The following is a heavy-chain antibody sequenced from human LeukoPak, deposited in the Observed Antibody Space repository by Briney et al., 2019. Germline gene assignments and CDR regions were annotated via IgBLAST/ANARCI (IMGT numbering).Heavy chain of an antibody. V-gene: IGHV3-30*02. CDR1: GFTFNNFG. J-gene: IGHJ4*02. Sequence: GGSLRLSCAASGFTFNNFGMHWVRQAPGKGLEWVAFIRYTGTTKYYADSVKGRFTISRDNSKNTLYLQMNSLRAEDTAVYYCARQEDSSWAYYFDYWGQGTLVTVSS. D-gene: IGHD6-13*01. CDR2: IRYTGTTK. CDR3: ARQEDSSWAYYFDY.